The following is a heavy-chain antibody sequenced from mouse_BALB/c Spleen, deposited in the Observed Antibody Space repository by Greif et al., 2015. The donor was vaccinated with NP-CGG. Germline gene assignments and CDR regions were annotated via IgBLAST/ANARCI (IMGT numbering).Heavy chain of an antibody. CDR3: ANLEHGGYFDV. J-gene: IGHJ1*01. Sequence: LVESGGGLVKPGGSLKLSCAASGFTFSSYAMSWVRQTPEKRLEWVATISSGGSYTYYPDSVKGRFTISRDNAKNTLYLQMSSLRSEDTAMYYCANLEHGGYFDVWGAGTTVTVSS. CDR2: ISSGGSYT. CDR1: GFTFSSYA. V-gene: IGHV5-9-1*01.